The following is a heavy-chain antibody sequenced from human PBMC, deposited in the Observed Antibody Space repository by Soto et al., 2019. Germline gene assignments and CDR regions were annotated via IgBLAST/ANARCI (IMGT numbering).Heavy chain of an antibody. CDR3: ARDHVGYDFAFDY. J-gene: IGHJ4*02. V-gene: IGHV3-11*01. CDR1: GFTFSDYY. CDR2: ISRSGDTI. D-gene: IGHD5-12*01. Sequence: GGSLRLSCAASGFTFSDYYMTWIRQAPGKGLECVSYISRSGDTIYYADSVEGRFTISRDNAKNSLYLQMNSLRAEDTAVYYCARDHVGYDFAFDYWGRGTLVTVSS.